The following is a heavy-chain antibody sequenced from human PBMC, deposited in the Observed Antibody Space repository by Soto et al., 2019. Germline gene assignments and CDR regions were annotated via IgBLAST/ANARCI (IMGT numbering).Heavy chain of an antibody. CDR3: ARVWTIYYYGSGYGMDV. V-gene: IGHV3-48*02. CDR2: ISSSSSTI. J-gene: IGHJ6*02. Sequence: GGSLRLSCAASGFTFSSYSMNWVRQAPGKGLEWVSYISSSSSTIYYADSVKGRFTISRDNAKNSLYLQMNSLRDEDTAVYYCARVWTIYYYGSGYGMDVWGQGTTVTAP. D-gene: IGHD3-10*01. CDR1: GFTFSSYS.